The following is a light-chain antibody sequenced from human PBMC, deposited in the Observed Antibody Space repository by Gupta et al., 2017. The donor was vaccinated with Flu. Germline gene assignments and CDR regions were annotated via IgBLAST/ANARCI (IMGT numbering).Light chain of an antibody. CDR3: NSRDSSGNRGV. V-gene: IGLV3-19*01. J-gene: IGLJ2*01. Sequence: GQTVRITCQGDSLRSDYASWYQQKPGQAPVLVIYGKNNRPSGIPDRFSGSSSGNTASLTITGAQAEDEADYYCNSRDSSGNRGVFGGGTKLTVL. CDR2: GKN. CDR1: SLRSDY.